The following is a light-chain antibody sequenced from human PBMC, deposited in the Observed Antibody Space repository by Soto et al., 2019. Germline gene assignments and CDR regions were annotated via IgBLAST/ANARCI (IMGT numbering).Light chain of an antibody. V-gene: IGKV1-5*03. Sequence: DTQITQYPSTLSGSVGDRGTITCRASQTISSWLAWYQQKPGKAPKLLIYKASTLKSGVPSRFSGSGSGTEFTLTISSLQPDDFATYYCQHYNSYSAALGQGTKVDIK. CDR2: KAS. CDR1: QTISSW. CDR3: QHYNSYSAA. J-gene: IGKJ1*01.